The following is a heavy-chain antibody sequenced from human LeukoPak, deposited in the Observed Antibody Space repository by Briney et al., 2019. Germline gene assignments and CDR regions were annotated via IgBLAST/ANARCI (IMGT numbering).Heavy chain of an antibody. CDR2: IYYSGST. CDR3: ARRYYYDSSGYLAYWYFDL. V-gene: IGHV4-31*03. Sequence: PSETLSLTCTASGGSLSSGGYYWRWIRQHPGTGLEWIGYIYYSGSTYYNPSLKSRVTISVDTSKNQLSLKLSSVTAADTAVYYCARRYYYDSSGYLAYWYFDLWGRGTLVTVSS. D-gene: IGHD3-22*01. J-gene: IGHJ2*01. CDR1: GGSLSSGGYY.